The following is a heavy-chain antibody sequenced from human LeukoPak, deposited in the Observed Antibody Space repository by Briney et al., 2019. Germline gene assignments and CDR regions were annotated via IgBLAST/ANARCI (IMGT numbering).Heavy chain of an antibody. Sequence: GASVKVSCKASGYSFTGYYMHWVRQAPGQGLEWMAWINPNSGDTNYAPKFQGRVTMTRDTSISTAYMELSGLRSDDTAVYYCARNGIAVAGYDYWGQGTLVTVSS. CDR2: INPNSGDT. CDR1: GYSFTGYY. V-gene: IGHV1-2*02. J-gene: IGHJ4*02. D-gene: IGHD6-19*01. CDR3: ARNGIAVAGYDY.